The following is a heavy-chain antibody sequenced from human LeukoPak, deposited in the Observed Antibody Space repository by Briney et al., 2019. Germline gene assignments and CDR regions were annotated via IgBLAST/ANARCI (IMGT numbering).Heavy chain of an antibody. V-gene: IGHV3-43D*03. CDR1: GFTFDDYA. CDR3: AKDTSLEWLGYFDY. CDR2: ISWDGGST. D-gene: IGHD3-3*01. Sequence: GGSLRLSCAASGFTFDDYAMHWVRQAPGKGLEWVSLISWDGGSTYYADSVKGRFTISRDNSKNSLYLQMNSLRAEDTAWYYCAKDTSLEWLGYFDYWGQGTLVTVSS. J-gene: IGHJ4*02.